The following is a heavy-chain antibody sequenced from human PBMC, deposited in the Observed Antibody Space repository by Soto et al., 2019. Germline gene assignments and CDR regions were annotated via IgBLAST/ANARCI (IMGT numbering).Heavy chain of an antibody. V-gene: IGHV4-59*08. CDR2: TDYSGNT. D-gene: IGHD6-19*01. CDR3: ARAVGDPLYYLDY. J-gene: IGHJ4*02. CDR1: SDSISSYY. Sequence: QVQLQESGPGLVRPSETLSLTCTVSSDSISSYYWIWIRQSPGKGLEWIGYTDYSGNTNYNPSLKSRVTISGDTSTNQFSLRMISVTAADTAVYYCARAVGDPLYYLDYWGQGTLVTVSA.